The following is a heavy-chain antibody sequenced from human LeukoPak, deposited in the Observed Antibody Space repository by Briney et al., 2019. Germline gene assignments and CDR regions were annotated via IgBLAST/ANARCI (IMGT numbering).Heavy chain of an antibody. J-gene: IGHJ4*02. CDR2: INHSGST. V-gene: IGHV4-34*01. CDR3: AMTRWSLDY. CDR1: GESFSDFY. D-gene: IGHD6-13*01. Sequence: PSETLSLTCALHGESFSDFYWSWLRQPPGKGLEWIGEINHSGSTNYNPSLKRRVTISVDTSKSQFSLRLSSVTAADTAVYYCAMTRWSLDYWGQGTLVTVSS.